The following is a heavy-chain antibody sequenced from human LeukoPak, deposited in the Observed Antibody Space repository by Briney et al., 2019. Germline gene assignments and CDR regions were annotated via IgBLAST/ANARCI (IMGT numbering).Heavy chain of an antibody. Sequence: GGSLRLSCAASGFNFSSYWMSGVRQAPRKGLEGVANIKLVGSEKYYLASAKGRYTIFTEHDPKSLHLQMNSLRDEHTAVYYCARVGARDSGSDYGTYYFDYWGQGTLVTVSS. CDR1: GFNFSSYW. J-gene: IGHJ4*02. CDR3: ARVGARDSGSDYGTYYFDY. CDR2: IKLVGSEK. D-gene: IGHD1-26*01. V-gene: IGHV3-7*01.